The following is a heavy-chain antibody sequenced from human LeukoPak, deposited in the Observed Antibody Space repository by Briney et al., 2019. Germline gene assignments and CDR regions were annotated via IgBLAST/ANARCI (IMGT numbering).Heavy chain of an antibody. D-gene: IGHD3-10*01. CDR1: GYTFTGHY. V-gene: IGHV1-2*02. Sequence: ASVKVSCKASGYTFTGHYMHWVRQAPGQGLEWMGWINPNSGGTNYAQKFQGRVIMTRDTSISTAYMELSRLRSDDTAAYYCARTEGLLWFGELLYQQTNFDYWGQGTLVTVSS. CDR2: INPNSGGT. J-gene: IGHJ4*02. CDR3: ARTEGLLWFGELLYQQTNFDY.